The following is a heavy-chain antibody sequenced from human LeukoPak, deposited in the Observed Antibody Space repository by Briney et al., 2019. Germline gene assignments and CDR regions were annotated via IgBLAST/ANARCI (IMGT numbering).Heavy chain of an antibody. Sequence: GGSLRHSCAASGLTLSGYWMHWVRQAPGKGLVWVSRNGDASSTSYADSVKGRFTISRDNAKSTLYLQMNSLRVEDTAVYYCARARGNTYGYVEYWGQGTLVTVSP. CDR2: NGDASST. CDR1: GLTLSGYW. D-gene: IGHD5-18*01. V-gene: IGHV3-74*01. J-gene: IGHJ4*02. CDR3: ARARGNTYGYVEY.